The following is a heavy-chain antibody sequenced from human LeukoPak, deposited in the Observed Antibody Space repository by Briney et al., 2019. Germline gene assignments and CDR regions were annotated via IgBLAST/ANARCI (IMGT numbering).Heavy chain of an antibody. J-gene: IGHJ6*03. D-gene: IGHD6-6*01. Sequence: SETLSLTCTVSGGSISSYYWSWIRQPPGKGLEWIGYIYYSGSTNYNPSLKSRVTISVDTSKNQFSLKLSSVTAADTAVYYCAREVGYSSSSVAYYYYYYMDVWGKGTTVTVSS. V-gene: IGHV4-59*01. CDR3: AREVGYSSSSVAYYYYYYMDV. CDR2: IYYSGST. CDR1: GGSISSYY.